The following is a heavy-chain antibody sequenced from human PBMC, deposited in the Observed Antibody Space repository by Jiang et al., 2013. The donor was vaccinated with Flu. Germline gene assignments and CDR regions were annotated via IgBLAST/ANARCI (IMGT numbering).Heavy chain of an antibody. CDR2: MYNSGDI. J-gene: IGHJ3*01. CDR3: ARHLRLGYCDTTSCSSHDAFDL. D-gene: IGHD2-2*01. V-gene: IGHV4-59*08. Sequence: GSGLVKPSETLSLTCTVSSGSISNVYWSWIRQSPGKGWEWIGYMYNSGDIDHNPSLKSRVTMSLDTSKDHFPLRLRSVTAADTAVYYCARHLRLGYCDTTSCSSHDAFDLWGQGTMVTVSS. CDR1: SGSISNVY.